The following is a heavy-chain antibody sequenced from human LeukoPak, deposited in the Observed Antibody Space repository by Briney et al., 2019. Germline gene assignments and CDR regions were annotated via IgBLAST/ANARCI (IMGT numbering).Heavy chain of an antibody. Sequence: SETLSLTCGVSGGSVINTNWWTWVRQPPGKGLEWSGEVHLDGRTNYNPSLESRLTMSVDVSENQVSLKLTSVTAADTAVYYCAREGGFYRPLDYSGQGTLVTVSS. CDR3: AREGGFYRPLDY. J-gene: IGHJ4*02. CDR2: VHLDGRT. CDR1: GGSVINTNW. D-gene: IGHD3-3*01. V-gene: IGHV4-4*02.